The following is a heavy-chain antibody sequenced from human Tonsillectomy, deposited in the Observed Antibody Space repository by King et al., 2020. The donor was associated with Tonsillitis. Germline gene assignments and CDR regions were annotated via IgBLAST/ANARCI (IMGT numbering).Heavy chain of an antibody. CDR2: ISFDGVNE. Sequence: VQLVESGGGVVQPGRSLRLSCAASGFTFSNYGMHWVRLAPGKGLEWVAVISFDGVNEYYADSVKGRFTISRDNSKNTLYLLMNSLRAEDTAVYYCAKDFAGYYDSLTGTNGMDVWGQGTTVTVSS. D-gene: IGHD3-9*01. V-gene: IGHV3-30*18. CDR3: AKDFAGYYDSLTGTNGMDV. J-gene: IGHJ6*02. CDR1: GFTFSNYG.